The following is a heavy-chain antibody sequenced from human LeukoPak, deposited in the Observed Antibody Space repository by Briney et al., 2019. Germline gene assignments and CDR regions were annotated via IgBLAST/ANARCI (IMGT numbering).Heavy chain of an antibody. CDR3: ARERFWSGYCFFDY. D-gene: IGHD3-3*01. CDR1: GGTFSSYA. Sequence: ASVKVSCKASGGTFSSYAISWVRQAPVQGLEWMGGIIPIFGTANYAQKFQGRVTITADESTSTAYMELSSLRSEDTAVYYCARERFWSGYCFFDYWGQGTLVTVSS. V-gene: IGHV1-69*13. CDR2: IIPIFGTA. J-gene: IGHJ4*02.